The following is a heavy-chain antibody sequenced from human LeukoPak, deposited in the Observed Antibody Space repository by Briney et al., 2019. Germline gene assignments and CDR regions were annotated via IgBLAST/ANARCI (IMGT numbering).Heavy chain of an antibody. D-gene: IGHD2-15*01. J-gene: IGHJ4*02. V-gene: IGHV3-23*01. CDR3: AKARYCSGGCCSAFDY. Sequence: GGSLRLSCAASGFTFSSYAMSWVRQAPGKGLEWVSAISGSGGSTYYADSVKGRFTISRDNSKNTLYLQMNSLRAEDTAVYYCAKARYCSGGCCSAFDYWGQGTLVTVSS. CDR2: ISGSGGST. CDR1: GFTFSSYA.